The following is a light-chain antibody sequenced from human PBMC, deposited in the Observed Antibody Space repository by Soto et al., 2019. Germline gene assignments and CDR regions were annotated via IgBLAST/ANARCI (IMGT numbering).Light chain of an antibody. CDR2: GAS. V-gene: IGKV1-39*01. Sequence: DIQMTQSPSSLSASVGDRVTITCRASQNINNYLNWYQQKPGKAPKLLSYGASSLQSGVPSRFSGSGSGTDFTLTIISLQPEDFATYYCQQSYSNLWGTCGQGTKVEIK. CDR3: QQSYSNLWGT. CDR1: QNINNY. J-gene: IGKJ1*01.